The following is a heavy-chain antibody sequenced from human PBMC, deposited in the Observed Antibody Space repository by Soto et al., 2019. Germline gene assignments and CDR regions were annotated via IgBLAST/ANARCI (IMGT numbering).Heavy chain of an antibody. V-gene: IGHV3-11*01. Sequence: SLRHSCAASGFTFSDYYMSWIRQAPGKGLEWVSYVSSSGSTIYYADSVKGRFTISRDNAKNSLYLQMNSLRAEDTAVYYCAREWKYNWNYGCSFVWGQGILVTVSS. J-gene: IGHJ4*02. CDR1: GFTFSDYY. CDR3: AREWKYNWNYGCSFV. D-gene: IGHD1-7*01. CDR2: VSSSGSTI.